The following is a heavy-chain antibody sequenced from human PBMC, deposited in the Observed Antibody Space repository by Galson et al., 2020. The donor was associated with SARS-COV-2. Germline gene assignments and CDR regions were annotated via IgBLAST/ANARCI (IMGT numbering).Heavy chain of an antibody. V-gene: IGHV1-69*05. Sequence: ASVKVSCKASGAPFSSYVISWVRQAPGQGLEWMGGIIPTLRTGNYAQKFHGRVTITTDDSTSTAYMELSSLRSEDTAVYYCASRPLDYVWGSYRPNTYFHYMDVWGKGTTVTVSS. CDR3: ASRPLDYVWGSYRPNTYFHYMDV. D-gene: IGHD3-16*02. J-gene: IGHJ6*03. CDR2: IIPTLRTG. CDR1: GAPFSSYV.